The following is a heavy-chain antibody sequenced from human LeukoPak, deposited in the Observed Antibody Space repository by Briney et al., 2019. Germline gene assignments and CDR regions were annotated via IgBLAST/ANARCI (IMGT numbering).Heavy chain of an antibody. CDR2: INPSGSST. J-gene: IGHJ4*02. D-gene: IGHD3-22*01. V-gene: IGHV1-46*01. CDR1: GYSFTNHY. CDR3: ARDGYFYDSSGYYYPLDY. Sequence: ASVKVSCKASGYSFTNHYMHWVRQAPGQGLEWMGLINPSGSSTLYAQKFQGRVTMTRDMSTTTDYMELSSLRSEDTAVYYCARDGYFYDSSGYYYPLDYWGQGTLVTVSS.